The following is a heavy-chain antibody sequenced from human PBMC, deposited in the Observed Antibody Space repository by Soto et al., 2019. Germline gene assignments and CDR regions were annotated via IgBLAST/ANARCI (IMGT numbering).Heavy chain of an antibody. D-gene: IGHD2-21*02. CDR2: IYYSGST. J-gene: IGHJ3*02. CDR3: ARVGCGGDCNTAFDI. Sequence: SETLSLTCTVSGGSISSYYWSWIRQPPGKGLEWIGYIYYSGSTYYNPSLKSRVTISVDTSKNQFSLKLSSVTAADTAVYYCARVGCGGDCNTAFDIWGQGTMVTVSS. CDR1: GGSISSYY. V-gene: IGHV4-59*12.